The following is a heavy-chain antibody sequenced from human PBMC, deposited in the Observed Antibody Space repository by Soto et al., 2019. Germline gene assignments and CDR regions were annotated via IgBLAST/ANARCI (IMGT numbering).Heavy chain of an antibody. J-gene: IGHJ3*02. CDR3: AIIAGTDAFDI. CDR2: ISSSGSTI. V-gene: IGHV3-48*03. D-gene: IGHD6-13*01. Sequence: GGSLRLSCAASGFTFSSYEMNWVRQAPGKGLEWVSYISSSGSTIYYADSVKGRFTISRDNAKNSLYQQMNSLRAEDTAVYYCAIIAGTDAFDIWGQGTMVTVSS. CDR1: GFTFSSYE.